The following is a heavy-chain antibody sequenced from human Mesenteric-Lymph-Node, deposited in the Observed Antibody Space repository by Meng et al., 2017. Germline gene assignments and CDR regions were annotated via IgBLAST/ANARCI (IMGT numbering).Heavy chain of an antibody. D-gene: IGHD3-10*01. V-gene: IGHV3-23*01. Sequence: GESLKISCAASGFTFSDYYMSWIRQAPGKGLEWVSSISGSGIHTYYADSVKGRFTISRDNSKNTLYVQMNSVRAEDTAVYYCVKAIDPGSYLFERGSDHWGQGTLVTVSS. J-gene: IGHJ4*02. CDR2: ISGSGIHT. CDR3: VKAIDPGSYLFERGSDH. CDR1: GFTFSDYY.